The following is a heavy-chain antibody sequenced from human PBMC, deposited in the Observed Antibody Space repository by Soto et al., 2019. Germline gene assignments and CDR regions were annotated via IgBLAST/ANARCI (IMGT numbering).Heavy chain of an antibody. V-gene: IGHV3-21*01. J-gene: IGHJ4*02. CDR2: ISSSSSYI. CDR3: ARDQYGYCGGDCYSDY. Sequence: LTCAASGFTFSSYSMNWVRQAPGKGLEWVSSISSSSSYIYYADSVKGRFTISRDNAKNSLYLQMNSLRAEDTAVYYCARDQYGYCGGDCYSDYWGQGTLVTVSS. CDR1: GFTFSSYS. D-gene: IGHD2-21*02.